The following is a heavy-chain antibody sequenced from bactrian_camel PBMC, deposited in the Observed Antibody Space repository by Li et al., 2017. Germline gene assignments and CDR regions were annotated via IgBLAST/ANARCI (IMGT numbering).Heavy chain of an antibody. CDR3: AKDANYDGLSEYDY. CDR2: QDIDGST. CDR1: GYMYSLYC. V-gene: IGHV3S1*01. D-gene: IGHD5*01. Sequence: HVQLVESGGGSVQAGGSLRLSCVVSGYMYSLYCMGWFRQAPGREREGVAAQDIDGSTRYADSVKGRFTISRDNTKNMLYLQMNSLKSEDTALYYCAKDANYDGLSEYDYWGQGTQVTVS. J-gene: IGHJ4*01.